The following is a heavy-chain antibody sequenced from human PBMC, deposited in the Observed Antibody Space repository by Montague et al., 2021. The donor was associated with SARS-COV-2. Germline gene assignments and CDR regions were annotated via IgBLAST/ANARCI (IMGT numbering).Heavy chain of an antibody. CDR3: ARLGDGVVPSPILGVGPYYSYYYMDV. V-gene: IGHV4-34*01. CDR2: IHHGGST. Sequence: LRLSCAVHGGSFSTYSWNWIRQPPGKGLERIGEIHHGGSTNYNPSLKSRVTISADTSKNQFSLKLTSVAAADTAVYYCARLGDGVVPSPILGVGPYYSYYYMDVWGKGTTVTVSS. J-gene: IGHJ6*03. D-gene: IGHD3-10*01. CDR1: GGSFSTYS.